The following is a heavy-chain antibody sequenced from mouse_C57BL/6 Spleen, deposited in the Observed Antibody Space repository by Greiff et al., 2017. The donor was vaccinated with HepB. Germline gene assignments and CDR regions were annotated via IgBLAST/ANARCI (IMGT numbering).Heavy chain of an antibody. CDR2: ISSGSSTI. CDR1: GFTFSDYG. CDR3: AWRDYEGGFYAMDY. D-gene: IGHD1-1*01. Sequence: EVQRVESGGGLVKPGGSLKLSCAASGFTFSDYGMHWVRQAPEKGLEWVAYISSGSSTIYYADTVKGRFTISRDNAKNTLFLQMTSLRSEDTAMYYCAWRDYEGGFYAMDYWGQGTSVTVSS. J-gene: IGHJ4*01. V-gene: IGHV5-17*01.